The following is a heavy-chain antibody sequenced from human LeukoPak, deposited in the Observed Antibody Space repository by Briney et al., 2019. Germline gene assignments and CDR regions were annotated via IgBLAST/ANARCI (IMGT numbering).Heavy chain of an antibody. V-gene: IGHV4-38-2*01. CDR2: IYHSGST. D-gene: IGHD2-21*01. Sequence: PSETLSLTCAVSGYSISSGYYWGWIRQPPGKGLEWIGSIYHSGSTYYNRSLKSRVNTSVDTSKNQFSMKLSSVTAADTAVYYCGGYVVVIDYWGQGTLVTVSS. CDR3: GGYVVVIDY. CDR1: GYSISSGYY. J-gene: IGHJ4*02.